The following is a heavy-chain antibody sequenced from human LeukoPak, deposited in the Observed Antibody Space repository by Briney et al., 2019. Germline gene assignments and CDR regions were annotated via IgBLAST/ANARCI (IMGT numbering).Heavy chain of an antibody. CDR1: GFTFSSHA. J-gene: IGHJ4*02. D-gene: IGHD6-13*01. V-gene: IGHV3-23*01. Sequence: GGSLRLSCAASGFTFSSHAMSWVRQAPGKGLEWVSAITSGSGSNVYYTDSLKGRFTISRDNSKNTLYLQMNSLRAEDTAVYYCARHGSWSFDYWGQGTLVTVS. CDR3: ARHGSWSFDY. CDR2: ITSGSGSNV.